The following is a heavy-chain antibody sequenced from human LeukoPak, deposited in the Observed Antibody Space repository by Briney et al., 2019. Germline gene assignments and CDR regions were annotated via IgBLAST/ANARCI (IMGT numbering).Heavy chain of an antibody. J-gene: IGHJ4*02. CDR2: IYSGGST. D-gene: IGHD3-3*01. CDR1: GFTVSSNY. Sequence: PGGSLRLSCAASGFTVSSNYMSWVRQAPGEGLEWVSVIYSGGSTYYADSVKGRFTISRDNSKNTLYLQMNSLRAEDTAVYYCARGRTLRFLEWFVFDYWGQGTLVTVSS. V-gene: IGHV3-66*02. CDR3: ARGRTLRFLEWFVFDY.